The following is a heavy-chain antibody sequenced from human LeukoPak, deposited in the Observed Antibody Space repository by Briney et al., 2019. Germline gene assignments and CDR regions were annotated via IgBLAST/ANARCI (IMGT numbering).Heavy chain of an antibody. Sequence: SETLSLTCTVSGASMTNYYWSWIRKPPGKGLEWIGYIYYSGITNCNPSLTSRVSISVDMSKNQFSLKLTSVTAADTAVYYCARGRGYFDPIDPWGQGTLVTVSS. CDR1: GASMTNYY. D-gene: IGHD3-9*01. J-gene: IGHJ5*02. CDR3: ARGRGYFDPIDP. CDR2: IYYSGIT. V-gene: IGHV4-59*01.